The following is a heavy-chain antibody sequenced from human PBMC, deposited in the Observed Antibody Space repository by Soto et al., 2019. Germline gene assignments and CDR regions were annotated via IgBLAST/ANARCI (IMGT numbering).Heavy chain of an antibody. Sequence: GGSLRLSCAASGFTFSDYYMSWIRQAPGKGLEWVSYISSSSSYTNYADSVKGRFTISRDNAKNSLYLQMNSLRAEDTAVYYCARVASSIAARRSFDYWGQGTLVTVSS. D-gene: IGHD6-6*01. CDR1: GFTFSDYY. J-gene: IGHJ4*02. CDR2: ISSSSSYT. CDR3: ARVASSIAARRSFDY. V-gene: IGHV3-11*06.